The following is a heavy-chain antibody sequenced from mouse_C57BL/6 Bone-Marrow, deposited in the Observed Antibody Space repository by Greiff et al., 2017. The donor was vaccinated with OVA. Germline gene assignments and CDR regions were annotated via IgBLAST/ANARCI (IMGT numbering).Heavy chain of an antibody. CDR1: GYTFTSYW. D-gene: IGHD1-1*01. CDR2: INPSNGGT. Sequence: VQLQQPGTDLVKPGASVKLSCKASGYTFTSYWMHWVKQRPGQGLEWIGNINPSNGGTNYNEKFKSKATLTVDKSSSTAYMQLSSLTSEDSAVYYCARDPYYYGRRGYFDVWGTGTTVTVSS. CDR3: ARDPYYYGRRGYFDV. J-gene: IGHJ1*03. V-gene: IGHV1-53*01.